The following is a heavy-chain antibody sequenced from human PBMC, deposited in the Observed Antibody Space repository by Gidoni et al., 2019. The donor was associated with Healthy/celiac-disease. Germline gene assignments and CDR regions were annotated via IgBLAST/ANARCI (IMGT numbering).Heavy chain of an antibody. D-gene: IGHD6-19*01. CDR1: GFTVSSYS. CDR3: ARDVYSSGWSPAHDY. CDR2: ISSRSSTL. V-gene: IGHV3-48*01. J-gene: IGHJ4*02. Sequence: EVQLVESGGGLVQHGGARRLSCADSGFTVSSYSMNWVRQAPGKGLEWVSYISSRSSTLYYAASVNGRFTISWYNAKNSLYLQMNSLRAEDTAVYYFARDVYSSGWSPAHDYWCQGTLVTVSS.